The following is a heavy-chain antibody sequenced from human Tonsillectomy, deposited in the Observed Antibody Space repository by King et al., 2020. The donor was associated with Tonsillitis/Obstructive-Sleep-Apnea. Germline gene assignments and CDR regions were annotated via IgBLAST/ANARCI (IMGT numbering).Heavy chain of an antibody. CDR2: ISYDGSNK. D-gene: IGHD6-19*01. CDR3: AKESGYSSGWYSSYGMDV. J-gene: IGHJ6*02. Sequence: VQLVESGGGVVQPGRSLRLSCAASGFTFSSYGMHWVRQAPGKGLEWVAVISYDGSNKYYADSVKGRFTISRDNSKNTLYLQMNSLRAEDTAVYYCAKESGYSSGWYSSYGMDVWGQGTTVTVSS. V-gene: IGHV3-30*18. CDR1: GFTFSSYG.